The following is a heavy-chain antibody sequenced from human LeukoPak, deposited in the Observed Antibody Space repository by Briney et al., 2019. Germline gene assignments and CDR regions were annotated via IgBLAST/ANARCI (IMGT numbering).Heavy chain of an antibody. CDR1: GGSISRDF. CDR3: ASGYGDYWFDP. J-gene: IGHJ5*02. D-gene: IGHD4-17*01. CDR2: IYYTGSN. V-gene: IGHV4-59*01. Sequence: WQTVSLICTVSGGSISRDFWSWIREPPGKGLEWIGYIYYTGSNNYNPSLKSRVTISIDTSKNQFSLRLSSVTAADTAVYYCASGYGDYWFDPWGQGTLVRVSS.